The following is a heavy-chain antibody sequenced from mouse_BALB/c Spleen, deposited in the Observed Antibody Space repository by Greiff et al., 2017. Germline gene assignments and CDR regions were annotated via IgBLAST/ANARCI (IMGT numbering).Heavy chain of an antibody. CDR2: INPSTGYT. CDR3: ARSYKGRAMDY. CDR1: GYTFTSYW. J-gene: IGHJ4*01. Sequence: QVQLKQSGAELAKPGASVKMSCKASGYTFTSYWMHWVKQRPGQGLEWIGYINPSTGYTEYNQKFKDKATLTADKSSSTAYMQLSSLTSEDSAVYYCARSYKGRAMDYWGQGTSVTVSS. V-gene: IGHV1-7*01. D-gene: IGHD1-3*01.